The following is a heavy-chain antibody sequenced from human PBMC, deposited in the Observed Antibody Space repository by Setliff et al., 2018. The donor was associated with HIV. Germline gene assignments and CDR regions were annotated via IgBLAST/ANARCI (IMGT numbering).Heavy chain of an antibody. Sequence: VASVKVSCKASGGTFSDYAINWVRQAPGQGLEWMGGIIPIFGTTNYAQKFQGRVTITTDGFTTTAYMELSSLTSEDTAVYYCARGQFIPAAERDAYFDYWGQGTLVTVSS. J-gene: IGHJ4*02. D-gene: IGHD6-13*01. V-gene: IGHV1-69*05. CDR2: IIPIFGTT. CDR1: GGTFSDYA. CDR3: ARGQFIPAAERDAYFDY.